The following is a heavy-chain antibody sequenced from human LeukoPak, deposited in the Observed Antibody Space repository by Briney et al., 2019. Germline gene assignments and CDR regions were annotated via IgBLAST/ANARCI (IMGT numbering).Heavy chain of an antibody. D-gene: IGHD2-21*02. J-gene: IGHJ4*02. V-gene: IGHV4-30-4*08. Sequence: SETLSLTCTVSGGSISSGDYYWSWIRQPPGKGLEWIGYIYYSGSTYYNPSLKSRVTISVDTSKNQFSLELSSVTAADTAVYYCARVYRLNDCKVDYWGQGTLVTVSS. CDR3: ARVYRLNDCKVDY. CDR1: GGSISSGDYY. CDR2: IYYSGST.